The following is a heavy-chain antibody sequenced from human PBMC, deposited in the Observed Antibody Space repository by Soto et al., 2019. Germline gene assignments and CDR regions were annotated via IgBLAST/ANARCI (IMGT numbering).Heavy chain of an antibody. Sequence: EGSLRLSCAASGFTFSSYAMSWVRQAPGKGLEWVSGIGGSGGNTYYADSVKGRFTISRDNSKNTLFLQMNSLRAEDTAEYYCARVVRYFDTPYGMDVWGQGTTVTVSS. CDR2: IGGSGGNT. D-gene: IGHD3-9*01. V-gene: IGHV3-23*01. J-gene: IGHJ6*02. CDR3: ARVVRYFDTPYGMDV. CDR1: GFTFSSYA.